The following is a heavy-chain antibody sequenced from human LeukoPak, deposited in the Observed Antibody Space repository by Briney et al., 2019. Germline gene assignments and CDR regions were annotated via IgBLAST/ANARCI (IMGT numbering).Heavy chain of an antibody. CDR3: ARAPQPEMIVSVISAFDI. Sequence: SETLSLTCTVSGGSISSYYWSWIRQPPGKGLEWIGYIYYSGSTNYNPSLKSRVTISVDTSKNQFSLKLSSVTAADTAVYYCARAPQPEMIVSVISAFDIWGQGTMVTVSS. V-gene: IGHV4-59*01. CDR1: GGSISSYY. J-gene: IGHJ3*02. D-gene: IGHD3-22*01. CDR2: IYYSGST.